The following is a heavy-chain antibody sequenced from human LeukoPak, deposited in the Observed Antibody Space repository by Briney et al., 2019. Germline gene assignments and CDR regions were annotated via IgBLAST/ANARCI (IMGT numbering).Heavy chain of an antibody. D-gene: IGHD3-22*01. V-gene: IGHV3-21*01. CDR2: ISSSSSYI. CDR1: GSTFSSYS. CDR3: ARDPPTTDYYDSSGYSDFDY. Sequence: PGGSLRLSCAASGSTFSSYSMNWVRQAPGKGLEWVSSISSSSSYIYYADSVKGRFTISRDNAKNSLYLQMNSLRAEDTAVYYCARDPPTTDYYDSSGYSDFDYWGQGTLVTVSS. J-gene: IGHJ4*02.